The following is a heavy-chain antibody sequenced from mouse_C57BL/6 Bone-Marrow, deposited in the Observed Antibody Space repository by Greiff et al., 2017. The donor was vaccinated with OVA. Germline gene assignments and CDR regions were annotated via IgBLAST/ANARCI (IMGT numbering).Heavy chain of an antibody. CDR3: ARDYYGSSHIV. CDR2: INPNNGGT. V-gene: IGHV1-26*01. CDR1: GYTFTDYY. D-gene: IGHD1-1*01. Sequence: EVKLQQSGPELVKPGASVKISCKASGYTFTDYYMNWVKQSHGKSLEWIGDINPNNGGTSYNQKFKGKATLTVDKSSSTAYMELRSLTSEDSAVYYCARDYYGSSHIVWGTGTTVTVSS. J-gene: IGHJ1*03.